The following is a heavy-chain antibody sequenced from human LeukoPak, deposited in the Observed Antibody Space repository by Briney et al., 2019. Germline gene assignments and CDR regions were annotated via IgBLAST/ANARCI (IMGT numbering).Heavy chain of an antibody. Sequence: SETRSLTCTVTGGSISSYYWTWIRQPAGRGLEWVGRIYTCGRPSYNPSLKGRVTMSVDTSKNQFSLKLSSVTAAHTAVYYCAKDPRIQPKKQHAESGDHWGQGILVTVSS. CDR2: IYTCGRP. CDR3: AKDPRIQPKKQHAESGDH. J-gene: IGHJ4*02. D-gene: IGHD6-13*01. V-gene: IGHV4-4*07. CDR1: GGSISSYY.